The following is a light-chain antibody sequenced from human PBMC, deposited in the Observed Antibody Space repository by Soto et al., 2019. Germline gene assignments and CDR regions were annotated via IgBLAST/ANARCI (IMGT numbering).Light chain of an antibody. CDR2: EIN. CDR3: SSFAGSNNFPYV. J-gene: IGLJ1*01. V-gene: IGLV2-8*01. CDR1: SSDVGAYGY. Sequence: QSALAQPPSASGSPGQSVTISCTGPSSDVGAYGYVSWYQQHPGKAPKLMIYEINKRPSGVPDRFSGSKSGNTASLTVSGLQAEDEADYYCSSFAGSNNFPYVFGTGTKVTVL.